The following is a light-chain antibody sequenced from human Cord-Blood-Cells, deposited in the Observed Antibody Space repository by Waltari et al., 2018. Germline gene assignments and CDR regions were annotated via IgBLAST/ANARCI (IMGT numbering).Light chain of an antibody. Sequence: QSVLTQPPSASGTPGQRVTISCSGSSSNIGSNYVYWYQQLPGTAPKLTIYRNNQRPSGVPDRFSRAKSGTSASRAISGLRSEDWADYYCAAWDDSLSGPVFGGGTKLTVL. J-gene: IGLJ3*02. CDR2: RNN. V-gene: IGLV1-47*01. CDR1: SSNIGSNY. CDR3: AAWDDSLSGPV.